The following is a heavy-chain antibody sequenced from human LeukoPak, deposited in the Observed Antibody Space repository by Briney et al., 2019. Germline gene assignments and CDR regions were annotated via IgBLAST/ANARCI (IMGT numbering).Heavy chain of an antibody. CDR1: GYTFTGYP. V-gene: IGHV1-2*02. Sequence: ASVKVSCKASGYTFTGYPMHWVRQAPGQGLEWMGRMKLESGGTKYAQQFQGRVTMTRDTSISTAYMELSRLRSDDTAVYYCAPTDVDYFDYWGQGTLVTVSS. CDR3: APTDVDYFDY. J-gene: IGHJ4*02. CDR2: MKLESGGT.